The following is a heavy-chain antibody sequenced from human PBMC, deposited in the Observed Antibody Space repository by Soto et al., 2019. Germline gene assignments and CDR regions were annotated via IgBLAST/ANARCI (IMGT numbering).Heavy chain of an antibody. Sequence: SVKVSCKASGGTFSSYAVSWVRQAPGQGLEWMGGIIPIFGTANYAQKFQGRVTITADKSTSTAYMELSSLRSEDTAGYYCARDLTLRYFDWPNPMDVWGQGTTVIVSS. CDR1: GGTFSSYA. D-gene: IGHD3-9*01. CDR2: IIPIFGTA. J-gene: IGHJ6*02. CDR3: ARDLTLRYFDWPNPMDV. V-gene: IGHV1-69*06.